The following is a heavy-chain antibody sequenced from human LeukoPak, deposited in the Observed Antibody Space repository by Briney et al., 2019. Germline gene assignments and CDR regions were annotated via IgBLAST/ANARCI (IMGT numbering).Heavy chain of an antibody. CDR3: ARGSYDYVWGSYRWAFDY. J-gene: IGHJ4*02. D-gene: IGHD3-16*02. CDR1: GGSFSGYY. V-gene: IGHV4-34*01. CDR2: IYHSGST. Sequence: SETLSLTCAVYGGSFSGYYWGWIRQPPGKGVEWIGSIYHSGSTFDNPSLKSRVTISVDTSKSQFSLKLSSVTAADTAVYYCARGSYDYVWGSYRWAFDYWGQGTLVTVSS.